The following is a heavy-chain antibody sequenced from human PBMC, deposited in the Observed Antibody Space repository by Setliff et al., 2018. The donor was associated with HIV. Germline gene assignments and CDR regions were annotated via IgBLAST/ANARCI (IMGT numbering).Heavy chain of an antibody. D-gene: IGHD5-12*01. J-gene: IGHJ4*02. CDR2: INPSGGST. CDR1: GYTFTSYY. Sequence: ASVKVSCKASGYTFTSYYMHWVRQAPGQGLEWMGIINPSGGSTSYAQKFQGRVTMTRDTSTSTVYMELSSLRSEDTAVYYCARGKQGGYKSAGWSFDYWGQGTQVTVSS. V-gene: IGHV1-46*01. CDR3: ARGKQGGYKSAGWSFDY.